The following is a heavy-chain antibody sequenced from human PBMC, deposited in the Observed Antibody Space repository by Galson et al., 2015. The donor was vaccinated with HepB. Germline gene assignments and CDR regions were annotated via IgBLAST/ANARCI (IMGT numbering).Heavy chain of an antibody. CDR2: VTNSGGSK. CDR1: GFTFSYYG. CDR3: AKWGVPTLQYYMDV. D-gene: IGHD4/OR15-4a*01. J-gene: IGHJ6*03. Sequence: SLRLSCAASGFTFSYYGMSWVRQGPGKGLEWVSGVTNSGGSKYSADSVKGRFTISTDNSKNTLYLQMNSLRAEDTAVYYCAKWGVPTLQYYMDVWAKGPRSSSP. V-gene: IGHV3-23*01.